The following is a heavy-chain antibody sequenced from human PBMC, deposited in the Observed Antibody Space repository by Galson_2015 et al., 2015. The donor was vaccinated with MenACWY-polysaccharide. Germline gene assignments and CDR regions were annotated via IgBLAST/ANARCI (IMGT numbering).Heavy chain of an antibody. CDR1: GASISDYY. J-gene: IGHJ6*02. V-gene: IGHV4-4*07. CDR2: MFTSGRT. D-gene: IGHD1-26*01. Sequence: ETLSLTCTVSGASISDYYWSWIPQPAGKGMEWIGRMFTSGRTNYNPSLKSRVTMSVDTSNNQFSLKVTSVTAADTAVYYCARARGSPRGYGMDVWGQGTTVTVSS. CDR3: ARARGSPRGYGMDV.